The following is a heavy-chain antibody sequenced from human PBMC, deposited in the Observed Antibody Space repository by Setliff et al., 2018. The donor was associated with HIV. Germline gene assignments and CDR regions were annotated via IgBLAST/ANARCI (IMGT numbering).Heavy chain of an antibody. CDR2: IWYDGSNK. Sequence: GGSLRLSCAASGFTFSSYGMHWVRQAPGKGLEWVAFIWYDGSNKYYADSVKGRFTISRDNSKNTLYLQMNSLRAEDTAVYYCAKDMGAATPPSYWGQGTLVTV. J-gene: IGHJ4*02. D-gene: IGHD2-15*01. CDR3: AKDMGAATPPSY. V-gene: IGHV3-30*02. CDR1: GFTFSSYG.